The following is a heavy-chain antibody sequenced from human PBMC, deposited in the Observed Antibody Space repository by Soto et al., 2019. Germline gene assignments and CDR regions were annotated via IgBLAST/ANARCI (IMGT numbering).Heavy chain of an antibody. CDR2: INPNSGGT. Sequence: ASVKVSCKTSGYTFSDYYMHWVRQAPGQGLEWMGWINPNSGGTNYAQKFQGRVTMTRDTSIRTVYMELSRLRYDDTAVYYCAKVFLTSTEIVVGVDYWGQGTLVTVSS. CDR1: GYTFSDYY. V-gene: IGHV1-2*02. CDR3: AKVFLTSTEIVVGVDY. D-gene: IGHD3-22*01. J-gene: IGHJ4*02.